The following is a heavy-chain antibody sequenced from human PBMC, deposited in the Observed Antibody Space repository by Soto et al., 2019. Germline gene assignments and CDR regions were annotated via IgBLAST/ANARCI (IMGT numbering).Heavy chain of an antibody. CDR3: ARDPPTIASAGREDY. CDR1: GYTFTSYY. CDR2: ISAYNGNT. J-gene: IGHJ4*02. Sequence: ASVKVSCKASGYTFTSYYMHWVRQAPGQGLEWMGWISAYNGNTNYAQKLQGRVTMTTDTSTSTAYMELRSLRSDDTAVYYCARDPPTIASAGREDYWGQGTLVTVSS. V-gene: IGHV1-18*04. D-gene: IGHD6-13*01.